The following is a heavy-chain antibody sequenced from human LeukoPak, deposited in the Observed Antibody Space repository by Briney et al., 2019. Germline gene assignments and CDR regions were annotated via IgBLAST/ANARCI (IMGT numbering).Heavy chain of an antibody. V-gene: IGHV3-15*01. CDR1: GFTFSNAW. CDR2: IKSKTDGGTT. Sequence: PGGSLRLSCAASGFTFSNAWMSWVRQAPGKGLEWVGRIKSKTDGGTTDYAAPVKGRFTISRDDSKNTVYLQMNSLKTEDTAMYYCTTSSIGYTYAAYWGQGTLVAVSS. J-gene: IGHJ4*02. CDR3: TTSSIGYTYAAY. D-gene: IGHD3-16*01.